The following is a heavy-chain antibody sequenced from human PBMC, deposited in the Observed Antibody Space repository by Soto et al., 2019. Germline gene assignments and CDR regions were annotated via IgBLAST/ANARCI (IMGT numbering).Heavy chain of an antibody. Sequence: ELQLVESGGGLVQPGGSLRLSCAASGFTFSSYWMHWVRQAPGKGLLWVSRINRDGSTTDYADSVKGRITISRDNARNTLYLQMDSLRAEDTAVYYCARVGMVYGMGGYYGMDVWGQGTTVAVSS. CDR3: ARVGMVYGMGGYYGMDV. J-gene: IGHJ6*02. CDR2: INRDGSTT. V-gene: IGHV3-74*01. CDR1: GFTFSSYW. D-gene: IGHD2-8*01.